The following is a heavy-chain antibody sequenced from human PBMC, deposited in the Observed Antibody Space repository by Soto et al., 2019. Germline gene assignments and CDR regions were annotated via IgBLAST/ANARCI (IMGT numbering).Heavy chain of an antibody. D-gene: IGHD5-18*01. V-gene: IGHV1-18*01. J-gene: IGHJ4*02. Sequence: QVQLVQSGAEVKKPGASVKVSCKASGYTFTSYGISWLRQAPGQGLEWMGWINAYNGNTKYAQKLHGRVTMTTDTSTSTASMELRSLRSDDTAVYYCARDQAMAQFDYWGQGTLVTVSS. CDR1: GYTFTSYG. CDR3: ARDQAMAQFDY. CDR2: INAYNGNT.